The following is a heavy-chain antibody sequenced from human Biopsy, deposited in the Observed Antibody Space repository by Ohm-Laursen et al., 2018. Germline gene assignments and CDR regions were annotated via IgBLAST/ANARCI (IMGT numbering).Heavy chain of an antibody. J-gene: IGHJ4*02. D-gene: IGHD2-15*01. Sequence: SLRLSCAAPGFNLGDYAMHWVRQVPGKGLVWVSRINRDESSTSYADFVKGRFTISRDNAKNTLYLQMNSLRAEDTAVYYCARGGAGGGDYWGQGTLVTVSS. CDR2: INRDESST. V-gene: IGHV3-74*01. CDR1: GFNLGDYA. CDR3: ARGGAGGGDY.